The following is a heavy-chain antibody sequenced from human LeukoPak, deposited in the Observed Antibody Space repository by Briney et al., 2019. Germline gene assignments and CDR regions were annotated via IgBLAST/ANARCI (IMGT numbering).Heavy chain of an antibody. D-gene: IGHD5-18*01. J-gene: IGHJ3*02. Sequence: ASVKVSCKASGYTFASYDINWVRQATGQGLEWMGWMNPNSGNTGYAQKFQGRVTMTRNTSISTAYMELSSLRSEDTAVYYCATFARIQLWSDAFDIWGQGTMVTVSS. CDR3: ATFARIQLWSDAFDI. V-gene: IGHV1-8*01. CDR1: GYTFASYD. CDR2: MNPNSGNT.